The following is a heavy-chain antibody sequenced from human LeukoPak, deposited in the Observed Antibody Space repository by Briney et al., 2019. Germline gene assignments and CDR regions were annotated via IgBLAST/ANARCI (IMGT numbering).Heavy chain of an antibody. Sequence: ASVKVSCKASGYTFTSYNINWVRQATGQGLEWMGWMNPNSGNTGYAQKFQGRVTMTRDASISTAYMELSSLRSDDTAVYYCARDLGDTYGSVGDFDYWGRGTLVTVSS. CDR3: ARDLGDTYGSVGDFDY. D-gene: IGHD3-10*01. CDR2: MNPNSGNT. V-gene: IGHV1-8*02. J-gene: IGHJ4*02. CDR1: GYTFTSYN.